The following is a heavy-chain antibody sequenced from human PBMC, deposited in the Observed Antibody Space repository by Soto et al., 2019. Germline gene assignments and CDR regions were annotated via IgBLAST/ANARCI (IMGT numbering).Heavy chain of an antibody. D-gene: IGHD4-17*01. Sequence: SETLSLTCTVSGASISSGDYYWGWVRQHPGKGLEWIGYMYRSGNPYYNPSLRSRLTISADTSKNQFSLTLSSVTAADTAIYICAISPHSVTTCPYYGGKGTLVPFPS. CDR3: AISPHSVTTCPYY. J-gene: IGHJ4*02. CDR2: MYRSGNP. V-gene: IGHV4-31*03. CDR1: GASISSGDYY.